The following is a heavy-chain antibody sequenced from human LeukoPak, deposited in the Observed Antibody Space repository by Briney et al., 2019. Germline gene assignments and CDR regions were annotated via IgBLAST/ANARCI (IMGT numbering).Heavy chain of an antibody. CDR1: GGSISSHY. Sequence: PSETLSLTCTVSGGSISSHYWSWIRQPPGKGLEWIGYFYYSGSTNYNPSLKSRVTISVDTSKNQFSLKLSSVTAADTAVYYCAAVARTLVFDYWGQGTLVTVSS. J-gene: IGHJ4*02. D-gene: IGHD1-14*01. CDR3: AAVARTLVFDY. CDR2: FYYSGST. V-gene: IGHV4-59*11.